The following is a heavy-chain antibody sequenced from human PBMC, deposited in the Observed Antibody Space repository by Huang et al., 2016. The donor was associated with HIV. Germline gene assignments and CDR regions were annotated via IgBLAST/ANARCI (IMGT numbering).Heavy chain of an antibody. CDR3: ASEPLGSSDYFRY. J-gene: IGHJ4*02. CDR1: GYTFTSYD. V-gene: IGHV1-8*01. Sequence: QVQLVQSGAEVKKPGASVKVSCTASGYTFTSYDINWVRQATGQGLGWMGWRSHNSGNTGYAQKFQGRVTIPCSTSRSTAYMELSGLRSDDTAVYYCASEPLGSSDYFRYWGQGTLVTVSS. CDR2: RSHNSGNT. D-gene: IGHD3-22*01.